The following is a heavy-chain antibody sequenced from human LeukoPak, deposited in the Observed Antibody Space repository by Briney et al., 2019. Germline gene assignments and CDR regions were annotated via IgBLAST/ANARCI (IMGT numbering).Heavy chain of an antibody. CDR3: ARAYDYDSSGYYYMNY. CDR1: GFTFDDYA. V-gene: IGHV3-9*01. Sequence: GGSLRLSCAASGFTFDDYAMHWVRQAPGKGLEWVSGISWNSGSIGYEDSVKGRFTISRDNAKNSLYLQMNSLRAEDTAVYYCARAYDYDSSGYYYMNYWGQGTLVTVSS. J-gene: IGHJ4*02. CDR2: ISWNSGSI. D-gene: IGHD3-22*01.